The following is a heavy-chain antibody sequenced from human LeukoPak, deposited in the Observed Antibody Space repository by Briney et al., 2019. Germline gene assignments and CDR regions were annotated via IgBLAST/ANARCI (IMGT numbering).Heavy chain of an antibody. CDR1: GFTLSSYA. Sequence: GGSLRLSCAASGFTLSSYAMTWVRQAPGRGLEWVSSVDGGGGGTYYADSVKGRFTISRDNAKNSLYLQMNSLRAEDTAVYYCARDVGGIVGATTFDYWGQGTLVTVSS. CDR3: ARDVGGIVGATTFDY. CDR2: VDGGGGGT. D-gene: IGHD1-26*01. J-gene: IGHJ4*02. V-gene: IGHV3-23*01.